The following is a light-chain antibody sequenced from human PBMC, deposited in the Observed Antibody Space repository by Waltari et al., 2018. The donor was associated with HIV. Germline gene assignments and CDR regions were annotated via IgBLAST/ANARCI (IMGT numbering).Light chain of an antibody. V-gene: IGLV3-25*03. CDR3: LSADGRGVRKF. J-gene: IGLJ2*01. CDR2: RSR. CDR1: ALSDQF. Sequence: YELTQPPSVSVSPGQTARITCSGNALSDQFGYWYQHKVGQGPVLIIFRSRERSPQGPARFSASEAGTRFTLTSSGVQAEDEADYFCLSADGRGVRKFFGGGTRLTVL.